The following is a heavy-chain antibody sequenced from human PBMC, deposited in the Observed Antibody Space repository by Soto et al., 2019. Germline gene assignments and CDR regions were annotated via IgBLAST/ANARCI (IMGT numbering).Heavy chain of an antibody. J-gene: IGHJ4*02. V-gene: IGHV1-69*04. D-gene: IGHD6-19*01. CDR1: GGTFSSYT. CDR3: AREGAWGIAVAGHFDY. CDR2: IIPILGIA. Sequence: ASVKVSCKASGGTFSSYTISWVRQAPGQGLEWMGRIIPILGIANYAQKFQGRVTITADKSTSTAYMELSSLRSEDTAVYYCAREGAWGIAVAGHFDYWGQGTLVTVSS.